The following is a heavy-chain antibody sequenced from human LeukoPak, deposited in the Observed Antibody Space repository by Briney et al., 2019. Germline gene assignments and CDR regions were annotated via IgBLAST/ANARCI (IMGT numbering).Heavy chain of an antibody. Sequence: GGSLRLSCAASGFTFTDYAIHWVRQAPGKGLEWVAVISYDGDHKYYPDSVKGRFTISRDNFKNTVYLQMNSLRVEDTAVYFCAREYYSGNYYVFDYWGQGTLVTVSS. V-gene: IGHV3-30-3*01. J-gene: IGHJ4*02. CDR2: ISYDGDHK. CDR3: AREYYSGNYYVFDY. D-gene: IGHD1-26*01. CDR1: GFTFTDYA.